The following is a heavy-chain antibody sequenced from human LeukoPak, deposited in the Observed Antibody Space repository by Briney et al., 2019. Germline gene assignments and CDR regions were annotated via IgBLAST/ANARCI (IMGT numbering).Heavy chain of an antibody. CDR3: ASSTAMVLYYFDY. D-gene: IGHD5-18*01. CDR2: IIPIFGTA. V-gene: IGHV1-69*13. CDR1: GGTFSSYA. J-gene: IGHJ4*02. Sequence: ASVTVSCTASGGTFSSYAISWVRQAPGQGLERMGGIIPIFGTANYAQKFQGRVTITADESTSTAYMELSSLRSEDTAVYYCASSTAMVLYYFDYWGQGTLVTVSS.